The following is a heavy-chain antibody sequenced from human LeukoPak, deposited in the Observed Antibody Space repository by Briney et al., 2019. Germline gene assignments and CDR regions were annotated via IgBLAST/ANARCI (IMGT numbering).Heavy chain of an antibody. Sequence: ASVKVSCKASGYSFTTYWIHWVRQAPGQGHEWMGCMNPDSGVTGYAQTFQGRVTMTRDTSINTAYMHLSSLRPDDTAVYFCARDPGYLQPDYWGQGTLVTVPS. CDR2: MNPDSGVT. CDR3: ARDPGYLQPDY. CDR1: GYSFTTYW. J-gene: IGHJ4*02. D-gene: IGHD1-1*01. V-gene: IGHV1-2*02.